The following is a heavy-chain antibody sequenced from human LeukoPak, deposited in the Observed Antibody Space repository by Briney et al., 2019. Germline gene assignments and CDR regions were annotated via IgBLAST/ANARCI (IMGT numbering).Heavy chain of an antibody. J-gene: IGHJ4*02. Sequence: SETLSLTCSVSGGSISSRGHYWGWIRQSPGKGLEWIGTIYYSGTTFYNPSLQSRVSISVDTSRNQFSLRLNSVTAADTAVYYCARRNDYDFWSGNQYYFDYWGQGTLVTVSS. CDR1: GGSISSRGHY. CDR3: ARRNDYDFWSGNQYYFDY. D-gene: IGHD3-3*01. CDR2: IYYSGTT. V-gene: IGHV4-39*01.